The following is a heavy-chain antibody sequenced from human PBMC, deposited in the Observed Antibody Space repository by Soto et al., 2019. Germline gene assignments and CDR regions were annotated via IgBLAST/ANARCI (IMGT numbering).Heavy chain of an antibody. Sequence: EVQLVESGGGLVKPGGSLRLSCAASGFTFSSYSMNWVRQAPGKGLEWVSSISSSSSYIYYADSVKGRFTISRDNAKNSLYLQMNSLRAEDTAVYYWASGGFGELPFDYWGQGTLVTVSS. D-gene: IGHD3-10*01. J-gene: IGHJ4*02. V-gene: IGHV3-21*01. CDR2: ISSSSSYI. CDR3: ASGGFGELPFDY. CDR1: GFTFSSYS.